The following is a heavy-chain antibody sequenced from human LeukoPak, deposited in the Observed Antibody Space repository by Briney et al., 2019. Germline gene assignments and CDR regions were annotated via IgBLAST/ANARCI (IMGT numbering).Heavy chain of an antibody. D-gene: IGHD2-2*01. J-gene: IGHJ1*01. V-gene: IGHV3-7*01. CDR1: GFTFSSYW. CDR3: ARDRSSNSWSEYFQD. Sequence: PGGSLRLSCAASGFTFSSYWMNWGRQAPGKGLEWVANIRQDGSERYYMDSVKGRFTISRDNAKNSLYLEMDSLRAEDTAVYYCARDRSSNSWSEYFQDWGQGTLVTVSS. CDR2: IRQDGSER.